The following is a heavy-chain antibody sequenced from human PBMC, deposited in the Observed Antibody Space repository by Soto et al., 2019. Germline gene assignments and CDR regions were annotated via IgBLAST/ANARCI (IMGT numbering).Heavy chain of an antibody. J-gene: IGHJ4*02. CDR1: GLDVTDNY. CDR2: IYTYGRT. Sequence: EVQLVESGGAVVQPGESLRLSCAAHGLDVTDNYMAWVRQAPGKGLEWVSIIYTYGRTYSADSVKGRFTVSRDRSTNTAYLQMINLTGDDTAVYYCARPEVNYDPFDYWGLGTVVTVSS. D-gene: IGHD1-7*01. CDR3: ARPEVNYDPFDY. V-gene: IGHV3-66*04.